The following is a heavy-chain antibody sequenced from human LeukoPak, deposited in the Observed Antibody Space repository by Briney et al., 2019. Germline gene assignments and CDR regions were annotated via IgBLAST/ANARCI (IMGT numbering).Heavy chain of an antibody. CDR3: VKGRSGSSYSPSDS. CDR2: ISYEKNEE. V-gene: IGHV3-30*18. Sequence: GGSLRLSCAASGFTLTSYGMHWVRQAPGKGLEWVAVISYEKNEEFYADSVKGRSTISRDSSKNTLYLQMNSLRPEDTAVYYCVKGRSGSSYSPSDSWGQGTLVTVSS. CDR1: GFTLTSYG. J-gene: IGHJ4*02. D-gene: IGHD2-15*01.